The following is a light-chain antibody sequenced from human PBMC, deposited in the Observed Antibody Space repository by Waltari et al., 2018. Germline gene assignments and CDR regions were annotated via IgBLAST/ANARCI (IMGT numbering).Light chain of an antibody. CDR3: QQSFRFPRT. CDR1: QTVFSASSAKTF. V-gene: IGKV4-1*01. Sequence: DIVLTQSSDSLSVSLGETATINCQSSQTVFSASSAKTFLSWFQQKPGQPPKLLISWASTRESGVSDRFRGSGSKTDFTLTITSLQPEDVAVYYCQQSFRFPRTFGQGTRVEI. CDR2: WAS. J-gene: IGKJ1*01.